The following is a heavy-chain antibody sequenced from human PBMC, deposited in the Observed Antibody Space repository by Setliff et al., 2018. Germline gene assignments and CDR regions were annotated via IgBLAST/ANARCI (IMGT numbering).Heavy chain of an antibody. CDR2: INPSGGST. CDR1: GYTFTSYY. J-gene: IGHJ3*02. Sequence: ASVKVSCKASGYTFTSYYMHWVRQAPGQGLEWMGIINPSGGSTSYAQKFQGRVTMTRDTSTSTVYMELSSLRSEDTAVYYCARGAYYDSSGSYAFDIWGQGTMVTVSS. D-gene: IGHD3-22*01. V-gene: IGHV1-46*01. CDR3: ARGAYYDSSGSYAFDI.